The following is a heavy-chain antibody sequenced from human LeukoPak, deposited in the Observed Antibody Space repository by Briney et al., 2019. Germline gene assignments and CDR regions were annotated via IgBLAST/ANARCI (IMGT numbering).Heavy chain of an antibody. CDR2: MGSSGSHI. J-gene: IGHJ5*01. V-gene: IGHV3-21*06. Sequence: GGSQRLSCAASGFNFAIYSMSWVRQAPGKGLEWVASMGSSGSHIYYADSVKGRFTISRDNAQNSLYLQLNSLGAEDTAVYFCAKTGGYCTTNCRGMGNRFESWGQGALVAVSS. CDR1: GFNFAIYS. D-gene: IGHD2-8*01. CDR3: AKTGGYCTTNCRGMGNRFES.